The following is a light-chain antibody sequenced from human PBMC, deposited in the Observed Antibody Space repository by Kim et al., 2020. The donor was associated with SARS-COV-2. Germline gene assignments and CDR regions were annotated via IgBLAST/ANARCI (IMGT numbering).Light chain of an antibody. CDR3: QQYGSSPYT. J-gene: IGKJ2*01. CDR1: QSVSSSY. Sequence: LSPGERATRACRASQSVSSSYLSWYQQKPGQAPRLLIYCASNRATGIPDRFSGSGSGTDFTLTISRLEPEDFAVYYCQQYGSSPYTFGQGTKLEI. V-gene: IGKV3-20*01. CDR2: CAS.